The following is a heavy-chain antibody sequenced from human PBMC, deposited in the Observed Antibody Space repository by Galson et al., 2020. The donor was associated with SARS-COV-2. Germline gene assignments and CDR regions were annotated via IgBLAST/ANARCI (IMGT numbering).Heavy chain of an antibody. CDR3: ARDRLRGLEARGMDV. CDR2: INNLGSA. D-gene: IGHD2-15*01. Sequence: PSETLSLTCSVSGGSINTNSWAWIRQPPGKGLEWIGSINNLGSANYGPSLTSRVTMSVDTSKNLLSLRLTSVTAADTAIYFCARDRLRGLEARGMDVWGQGTAVTVSS. V-gene: IGHV4-59*01. CDR1: GGSINTNS. J-gene: IGHJ6*02.